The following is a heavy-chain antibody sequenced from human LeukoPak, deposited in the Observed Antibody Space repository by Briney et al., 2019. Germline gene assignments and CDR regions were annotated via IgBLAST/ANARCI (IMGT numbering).Heavy chain of an antibody. J-gene: IGHJ4*02. Sequence: PGRSLRLSCAASAFTFSSFGMHWVRQAPGKGLEWVAVIWFDGSNKYYADSVKGRFTISRDNSKNTLYLQMNSLKTEDTAVYYCTTDLPTLGSGEMDYWGQGTLVTVSS. CDR1: AFTFSSFG. CDR2: IWFDGSNK. V-gene: IGHV3-33*01. CDR3: TTDLPTLGSGEMDY. D-gene: IGHD3-10*01.